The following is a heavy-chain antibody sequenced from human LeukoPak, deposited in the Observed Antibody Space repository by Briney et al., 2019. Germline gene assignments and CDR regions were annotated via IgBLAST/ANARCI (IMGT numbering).Heavy chain of an antibody. D-gene: IGHD3-9*01. V-gene: IGHV3-48*01. CDR2: ISSSSSTI. CDR1: GFTFSSYS. J-gene: IGHJ4*02. Sequence: GGSLRLSCAASGFTFSSYSMNWVRQAPGKGLEWVSYISSSSSTIYYADSVKGRFTISRDNAKNSLYLQMNSLRAEDTAVYYCASVRSYFEYYFDYWGQGTLVTVSS. CDR3: ASVRSYFEYYFDY.